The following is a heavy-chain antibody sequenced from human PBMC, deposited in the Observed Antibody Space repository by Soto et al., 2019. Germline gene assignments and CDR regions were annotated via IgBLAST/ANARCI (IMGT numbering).Heavy chain of an antibody. D-gene: IGHD2-21*02. CDR2: VNPNGEST. Sequence: QVQVVXSGAEVKEPXXXXKVSCKASGYSSSNYYTHWVRQAPGQGLEWMGIVNPNGESTNYAQRFQGRVALTRDTSTNTDYMELSRLTSDDTAIYFCASVTTIWSNWGQGTLVTVSS. CDR3: ASVTTIWSN. V-gene: IGHV1-46*01. CDR1: GYSSSNYY. J-gene: IGHJ4*02.